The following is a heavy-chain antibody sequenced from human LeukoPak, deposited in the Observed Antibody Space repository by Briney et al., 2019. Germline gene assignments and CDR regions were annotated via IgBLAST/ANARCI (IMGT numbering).Heavy chain of an antibody. CDR3: GWDGSGSYTVDY. CDR2: IRYDGSNK. V-gene: IGHV3-30*02. D-gene: IGHD3-10*01. Sequence: GGSLRLSCAASGFTFSSYGMHWVRQAPGKGLEGVAFIRYDGSNKYYADSVKGRFTISRDNSKNTLYLQMNSLRAEDTAVYYCGWDGSGSYTVDYWGQGTLVTVSS. J-gene: IGHJ4*02. CDR1: GFTFSSYG.